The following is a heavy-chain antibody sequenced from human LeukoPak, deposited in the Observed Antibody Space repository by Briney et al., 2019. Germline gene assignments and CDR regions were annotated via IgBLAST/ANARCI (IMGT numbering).Heavy chain of an antibody. D-gene: IGHD6-6*01. Sequence: GGSLRLSCAASGFTFSRYWMSWVRQVPGKGLEWVPNIKEDGSEKYYVDSVKGRFTISRDNAKNSLYLQMNSLRAEDTAVYYCARVDKARRGFYYYYYYMDVWGKGTTVTVSS. V-gene: IGHV3-7*01. CDR2: IKEDGSEK. J-gene: IGHJ6*03. CDR1: GFTFSRYW. CDR3: ARVDKARRGFYYYYYYMDV.